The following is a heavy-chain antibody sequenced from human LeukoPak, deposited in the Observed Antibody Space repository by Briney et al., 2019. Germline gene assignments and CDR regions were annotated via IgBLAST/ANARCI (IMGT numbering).Heavy chain of an antibody. CDR3: SRGGPVAGTHKYFQH. D-gene: IGHD6-19*01. V-gene: IGHV1-8*01. CDR2: INPNNGNT. CDR1: GYTFTSYD. Sequence: GASVKVSCKASGYTFTSYDINWVRQATGQGLEWMGWINPNNGNTDYAQKFQGRVTLTRNTSISTAYMELSSLRSEDTAVYYCSRGGPVAGTHKYFQHWGQGTLVIVSS. J-gene: IGHJ1*01.